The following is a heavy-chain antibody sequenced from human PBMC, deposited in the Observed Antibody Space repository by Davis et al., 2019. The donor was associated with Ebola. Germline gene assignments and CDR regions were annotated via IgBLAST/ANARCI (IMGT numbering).Heavy chain of an antibody. CDR3: ARVLMVYAIRGGYYYGMDV. Sequence: AASVKVSCKASGYTFTSYAMHWVRQAPGQRLEWMGWINAGNGNTEYSQKFQGRVTITRDTSASTAYMELSSLRSEDTAVYYCARVLMVYAIRGGYYYGMDVWGQGTTVTVSS. CDR2: INAGNGNT. CDR1: GYTFTSYA. D-gene: IGHD2-8*01. J-gene: IGHJ6*02. V-gene: IGHV1-3*01.